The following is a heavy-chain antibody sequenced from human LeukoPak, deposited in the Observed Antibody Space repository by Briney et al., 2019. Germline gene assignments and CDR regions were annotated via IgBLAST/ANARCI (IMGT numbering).Heavy chain of an antibody. V-gene: IGHV3-23*01. CDR2: ISGSADNT. Sequence: GGSLRLSCAASGFTFSSYAMSWVRQAPGEGLEWVSTISGSADNTNYAEAVKGRFTISRDNSKNTMYLQMNSLRAEDTAVYYCAKQGFGCWGQGTLVTVSS. CDR1: GFTFSSYA. J-gene: IGHJ4*02. CDR3: AKQGFGC.